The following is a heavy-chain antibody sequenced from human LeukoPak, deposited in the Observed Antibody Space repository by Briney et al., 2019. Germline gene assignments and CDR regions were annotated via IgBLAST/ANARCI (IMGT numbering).Heavy chain of an antibody. J-gene: IGHJ4*02. D-gene: IGHD2-15*01. CDR2: INPNSGGT. Sequence: ASVKVSCKASGYTFTGYYMHWVRQAPGQGLEWMGWINPNSGGTNYAQKFQGRVTMTRDTSISTAYMELSRLRSDDTAVYYCARDPRYCSGGSCYPIDSWGQGTLVTVSP. CDR1: GYTFTGYY. CDR3: ARDPRYCSGGSCYPIDS. V-gene: IGHV1-2*02.